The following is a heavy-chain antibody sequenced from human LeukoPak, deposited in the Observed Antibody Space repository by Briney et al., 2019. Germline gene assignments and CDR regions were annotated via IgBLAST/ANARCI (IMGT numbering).Heavy chain of an antibody. J-gene: IGHJ1*01. V-gene: IGHV3-23*01. CDR3: AKYFASGSYYKLPH. Sequence: GGSLRLSCAASGFTFSSNAMGWVRQAPGKGREWVSTISGSGAYTYYADSVKGRFTISRDNSKNTLYLQMNSLRAEDTAVYYCAKYFASGSYYKLPHWGQGTLVTVSS. D-gene: IGHD3-10*01. CDR1: GFTFSSNA. CDR2: ISGSGAYT.